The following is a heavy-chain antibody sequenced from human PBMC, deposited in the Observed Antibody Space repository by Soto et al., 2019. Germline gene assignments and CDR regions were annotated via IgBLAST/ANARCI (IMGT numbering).Heavy chain of an antibody. CDR1: GFTFSDYD. V-gene: IGHV3-21*01. Sequence: EVQLVESEGGLVKPGGSLRLSCAASGFTFSDYDMTWVRQAPGKGLEWVSSITSNSIYKYSADSLKGRFTISRDNAKNTLFLQINSLRAEDTAVYYCARDLSGGNYYYHGLDVWGQGTTVTVSS. D-gene: IGHD1-26*01. CDR3: ARDLSGGNYYYHGLDV. J-gene: IGHJ6*02. CDR2: ITSNSIYK.